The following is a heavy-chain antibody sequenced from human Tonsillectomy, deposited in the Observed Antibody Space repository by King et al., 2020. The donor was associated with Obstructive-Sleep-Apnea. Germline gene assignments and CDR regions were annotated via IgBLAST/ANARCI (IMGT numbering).Heavy chain of an antibody. V-gene: IGHV5-10-1*01. CDR1: GYSFTSYW. CDR3: ARLYYYGSGSYHPVDY. CDR2: IDPSDSYT. Sequence: GQLVQSGAEVKKPGESLRISCKGSGYSFTSYWISWVRQMPGKGLEWMGRIDPSDSYTNYSPSFQGHVTISADKSISPAYLQWCSLKASDTAMYYCARLYYYGSGSYHPVDYWGQGTLVTVSS. D-gene: IGHD3-10*01. J-gene: IGHJ4*02.